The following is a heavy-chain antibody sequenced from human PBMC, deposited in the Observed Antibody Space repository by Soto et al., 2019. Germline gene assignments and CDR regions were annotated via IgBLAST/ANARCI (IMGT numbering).Heavy chain of an antibody. Sequence: QSGGSLRLSCAASGFTFSQYALNWVRQAPGKGLEWVAVILYDGTIEHYADSVKGRFTVSRDNSKNTVYLQMDSLTPEDTGVYYCAREASVAALNWFDPWGQGTLVTVSS. CDR1: GFTFSQYA. CDR3: AREASVAALNWFDP. J-gene: IGHJ5*02. D-gene: IGHD6-6*01. V-gene: IGHV3-30-3*01. CDR2: ILYDGTIE.